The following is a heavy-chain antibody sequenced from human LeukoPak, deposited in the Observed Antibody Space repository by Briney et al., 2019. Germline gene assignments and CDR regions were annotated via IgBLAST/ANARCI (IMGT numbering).Heavy chain of an antibody. J-gene: IGHJ3*02. CDR2: IIPIFGTA. V-gene: IGHV1-69*01. D-gene: IGHD2-2*01. CDR1: GGTFNSYA. Sequence: SVKVSCKASGGTFNSYAISWVRQAPGQGLEWMGGIIPIFGTANYAQKLQGRVTITADESTSTAYMELSSLRSEDTAVYYCARAPLYQLLSSNMAFDIWGQGTMVTVSS. CDR3: ARAPLYQLLSSNMAFDI.